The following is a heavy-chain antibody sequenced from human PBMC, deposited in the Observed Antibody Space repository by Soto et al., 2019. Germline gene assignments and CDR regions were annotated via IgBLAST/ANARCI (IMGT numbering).Heavy chain of an antibody. CDR2: MNPNSGNT. Sequence: ASVKVSCKASGYTFTSYDINWVRQATGQGLEWMGWMNPNSGNTGYAQKFQGRVTMTRNTSISTAYMELSSLRSEDTAVYYCARGLKVVVVVAATIHYYYYMDVWGKGTTVTVSS. D-gene: IGHD2-15*01. CDR3: ARGLKVVVVVAATIHYYYYMDV. V-gene: IGHV1-8*01. J-gene: IGHJ6*03. CDR1: GYTFTSYD.